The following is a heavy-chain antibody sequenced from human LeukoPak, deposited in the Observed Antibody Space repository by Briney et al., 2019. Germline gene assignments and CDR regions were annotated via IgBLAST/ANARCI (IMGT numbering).Heavy chain of an antibody. Sequence: QTLSLTRAISGDSVSSNSAAWNWIRQSPSRGLEWLGRTYYRYRWFNEYAVSVKSRIAINPDTSKNQLSLQLNSVTPEDTAVYYCEREAFGGSYRRGLDVWGQVTTVTVSS. D-gene: IGHD1-26*01. J-gene: IGHJ6*02. CDR1: GDSVSSNSAA. CDR3: EREAFGGSYRRGLDV. V-gene: IGHV6-1*01. CDR2: TYYRYRWFN.